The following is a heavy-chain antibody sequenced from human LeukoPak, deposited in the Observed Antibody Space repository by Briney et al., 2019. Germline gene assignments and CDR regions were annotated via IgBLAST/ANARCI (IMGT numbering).Heavy chain of an antibody. CDR3: ARAYLSHGSGAFDI. CDR1: GGSISSSSYY. V-gene: IGHV4-39*07. J-gene: IGHJ3*02. CDR2: IYYSGST. D-gene: IGHD2-15*01. Sequence: SETLSLTCTVSGGSISSSSYYWGWIRQPPGKGLEWIGSIYYSGSTYYNPSLKSRVTISVDTSKNQFSLKLSSVTAADTAVYYCARAYLSHGSGAFDIWGQGTMVTVSS.